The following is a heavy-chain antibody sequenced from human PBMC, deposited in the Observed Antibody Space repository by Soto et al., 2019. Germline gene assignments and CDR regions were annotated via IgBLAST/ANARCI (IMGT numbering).Heavy chain of an antibody. J-gene: IGHJ3*02. CDR3: ARGVYGSGNYYTGPSAFDI. D-gene: IGHD3-10*01. CDR1: GGTLSDHG. CDR2: TIPVFNTA. V-gene: IGHV1-69*06. Sequence: QVQLEQSGAEVKKPGSSVKISCKASGGTLSDHGVSWLRQAPGQGLEWVGGTIPVFNTAKYAPKFQGRVTIAADKSTNIAYMELGSLASDDTAFYYCARGVYGSGNYYTGPSAFDIWGQATLVIVSS.